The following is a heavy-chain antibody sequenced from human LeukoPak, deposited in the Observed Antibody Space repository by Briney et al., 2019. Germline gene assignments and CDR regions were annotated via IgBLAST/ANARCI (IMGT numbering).Heavy chain of an antibody. Sequence: SETLSLTCTVSGDSISNYYWSWIRQPPGKGLEWIGYIYYSGSTNYNPSLKGRVTISVDTSKNQFSLKLSSVTAADTAVYYCARAEGYYGSGIGVAFDIWGQGTMVTVSS. CDR3: ARAEGYYGSGIGVAFDI. J-gene: IGHJ3*02. D-gene: IGHD3-10*01. V-gene: IGHV4-59*01. CDR1: GDSISNYY. CDR2: IYYSGST.